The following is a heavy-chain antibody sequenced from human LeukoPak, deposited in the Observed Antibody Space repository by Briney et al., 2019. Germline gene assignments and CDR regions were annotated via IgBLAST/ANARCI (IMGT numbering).Heavy chain of an antibody. J-gene: IGHJ6*03. CDR1: TFSFTVQY. CDR3: ARLSIYYNMDV. CDR2: ISSSGRTT. V-gene: IGHV3-11*01. Sequence: PGGSLRLSCAVSTFSFTVQYTSCVRQAPGKGLEWVSYISSSGRTTYYADSVKGRLTISRDNVKDSLYLQMNSLRAEYTAVYYCARLSIYYNMDVWGKGSTVTVSS.